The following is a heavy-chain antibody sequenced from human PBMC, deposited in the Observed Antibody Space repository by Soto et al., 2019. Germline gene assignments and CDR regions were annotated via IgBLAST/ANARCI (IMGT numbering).Heavy chain of an antibody. CDR2: IKQDGSEK. CDR1: GFTFSSYW. CDR3: ARGPISYYDILTHHFDY. V-gene: IGHV3-7*01. Sequence: GGSLRLSCAASGFTFSSYWMSWVRQAPGKGLEWVANIKQDGSEKYYVDSVKGQFTISRDNAKNSLYLQMNSLRAEDTAVYYCARGPISYYDILTHHFDYWGQGTLVTVSS. J-gene: IGHJ4*02. D-gene: IGHD3-9*01.